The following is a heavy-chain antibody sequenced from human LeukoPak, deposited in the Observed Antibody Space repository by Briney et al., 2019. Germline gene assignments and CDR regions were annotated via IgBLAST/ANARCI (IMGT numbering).Heavy chain of an antibody. J-gene: IGHJ4*02. CDR1: GFTFSSYG. D-gene: IGHD3-22*01. CDR3: AKELDSSGYFDY. CDR2: ISYDSVYK. Sequence: PGGSLRLSCSASGFTFSSYGMHWVRQAPGKGLEWVAVISYDSVYKYYADSVRGRFTISRDNSKNTLYLQMNSLRAEDTAVYYCAKELDSSGYFDYWGQGTLVTVSS. V-gene: IGHV3-30*18.